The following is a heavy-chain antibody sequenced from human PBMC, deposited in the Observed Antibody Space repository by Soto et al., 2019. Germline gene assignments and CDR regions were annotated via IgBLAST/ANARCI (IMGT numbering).Heavy chain of an antibody. V-gene: IGHV1-18*01. D-gene: IGHD3-16*01. CDR2: MRTDNGNT. J-gene: IGHJ4*02. CDR3: ARGGNHVWGSSEF. Sequence: ASGKVSCKPSGYTFTTYSINWVRQAPGQGLEWMGWMRTDNGNTNYAQKFKGRVTMTTDTSTSTAYLELRSLKSDDTAIYYCARGGNHVWGSSEFWGQGTLVTVSS. CDR1: GYTFTTYS.